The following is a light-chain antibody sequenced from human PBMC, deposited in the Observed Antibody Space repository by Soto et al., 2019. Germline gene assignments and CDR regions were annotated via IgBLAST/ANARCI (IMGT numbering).Light chain of an antibody. Sequence: ELVLTQSPGTLSLSPGYRSTLSCMASQSVSSSYLAWYQQKPGQAPGLLICGASSRATGIPDRFSGSGSGTDFTLTISRLEPEDFAVYYCQQYGRSPWTFGQGTKVDIK. CDR1: QSVSSSY. J-gene: IGKJ1*01. CDR2: GAS. CDR3: QQYGRSPWT. V-gene: IGKV3-20*01.